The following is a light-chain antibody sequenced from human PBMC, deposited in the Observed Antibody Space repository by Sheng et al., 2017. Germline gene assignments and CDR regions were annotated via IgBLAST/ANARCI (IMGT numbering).Light chain of an antibody. CDR1: QSISSS. Sequence: DIQMTQSPSTLSASVGDRVTITCRASQSISSSLAWYQQKPGKAPKLLIYKASSLESGVPSRFSGSGFGTEFTLTISSLQPDDFATYYCQQYDSSSLTFGGGTNVEIK. V-gene: IGKV1-5*03. J-gene: IGKJ4*01. CDR3: QQYDSSSLT. CDR2: KAS.